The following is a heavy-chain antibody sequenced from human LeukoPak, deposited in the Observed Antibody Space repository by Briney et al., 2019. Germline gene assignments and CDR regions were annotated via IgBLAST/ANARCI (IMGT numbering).Heavy chain of an antibody. CDR3: ARDSSTLRGYSGYGLGY. V-gene: IGHV3-30-3*01. J-gene: IGHJ4*02. Sequence: QPGRSLRLSCAASGFTFSSYAMHWVRQAPGKGLEWVAVISYDGSNKYYAGSVKGRFTISRDNSKNTLYLQMNSLRAEDTAVYYCARDSSTLRGYSGYGLGYWGQGTLVTVSS. D-gene: IGHD5-12*01. CDR2: ISYDGSNK. CDR1: GFTFSSYA.